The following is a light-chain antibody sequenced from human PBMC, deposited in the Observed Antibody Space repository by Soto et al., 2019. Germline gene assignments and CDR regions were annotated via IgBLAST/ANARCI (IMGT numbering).Light chain of an antibody. Sequence: DIQLTQSPSFLSASVGDRVTITCRASQGINDYLAWYQQKPGKAPKLLIHSAFTLQSGVPARFSGSGSWTEFTLTISGLQPEDFATYYCQRRQSYPITFVQGTRLEIK. CDR1: QGINDY. CDR2: SAF. J-gene: IGKJ5*01. V-gene: IGKV1-9*01. CDR3: QRRQSYPIT.